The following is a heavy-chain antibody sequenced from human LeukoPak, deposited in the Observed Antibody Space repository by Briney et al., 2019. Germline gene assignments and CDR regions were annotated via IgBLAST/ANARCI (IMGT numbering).Heavy chain of an antibody. CDR2: SSPTGDIT. CDR1: GGSFSGNY. V-gene: IGHV4-34*01. J-gene: IGHJ4*02. D-gene: IGHD2-21*01. Sequence: SDTLSLTCAVYGGSFSGNYWTLIRQTPGRGREWIGESSPTGDITVYNPSLRGRATISVASSKKQFSLKLTSVTAADTGVYYCARVPDFIARPCDSWGPGTLVTVSS. CDR3: ARVPDFIARPCDS.